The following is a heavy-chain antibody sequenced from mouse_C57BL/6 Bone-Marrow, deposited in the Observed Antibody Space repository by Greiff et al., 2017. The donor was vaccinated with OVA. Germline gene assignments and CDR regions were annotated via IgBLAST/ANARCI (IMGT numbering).Heavy chain of an antibody. V-gene: IGHV14-4*01. CDR2: IDPENGDT. CDR1: GFNIKDDY. CDR3: TPSGTWYFDV. Sequence: VHVKQSGAELVRPGASVKLSCTASGFNIKDDYMHWVKQRPEQGLEWIGWIDPENGDTEYASKFQGKATITADTSSNTAYLQLSSLTSEDTAVYYCTPSGTWYFDVWGTGTTVTVSS. D-gene: IGHD4-1*01. J-gene: IGHJ1*03.